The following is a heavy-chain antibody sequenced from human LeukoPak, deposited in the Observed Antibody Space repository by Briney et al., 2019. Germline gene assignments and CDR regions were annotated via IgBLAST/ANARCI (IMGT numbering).Heavy chain of an antibody. Sequence: VGSLRLSCAASGFTFSSYSMNWVRQAPGKGLEWVSYISSISSTIYYADSVKGRFTISRDNAKNSLYLQMNSLRDEETAVYYCARDMAAAGTIFDYWGQGTLVTVSS. D-gene: IGHD6-13*01. CDR3: ARDMAAAGTIFDY. J-gene: IGHJ4*02. CDR2: ISSISSTI. V-gene: IGHV3-48*02. CDR1: GFTFSSYS.